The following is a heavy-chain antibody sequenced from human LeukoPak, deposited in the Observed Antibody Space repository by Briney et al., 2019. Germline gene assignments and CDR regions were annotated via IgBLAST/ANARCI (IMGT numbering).Heavy chain of an antibody. CDR2: IYYSGST. J-gene: IGHJ4*01. D-gene: IGHD3-3*01. V-gene: IGHV4-39*01. CDR3: ARHVRFLEWLSSYYFDY. CDR1: GGSISSSSYY. Sequence: SETLSLTCTVSGGSISSSSYYWGWLRQPPGRGLEWIGSIYYSGSTYYNPSLKSRVTISVDTSKSQVSLRLTSVTAADTAVYYCARHVRFLEWLSSYYFDYWGQGTLVTVSS.